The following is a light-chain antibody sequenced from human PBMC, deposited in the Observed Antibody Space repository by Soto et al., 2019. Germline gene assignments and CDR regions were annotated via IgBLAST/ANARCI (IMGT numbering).Light chain of an antibody. J-gene: IGKJ1*01. CDR3: HQYNYYRPT. V-gene: IGKV1-5*01. CDR1: QPISTW. CDR2: DAS. Sequence: DIQVTQSPSTLSASVGDRVTITCRASQPISTWLAWYQEKPGKAPKLLIYDASSLEGGVPSRFSGSGSGTEFTLTISSLQPDDFATYYCHQYNYYRPTFGQGTKVDIQ.